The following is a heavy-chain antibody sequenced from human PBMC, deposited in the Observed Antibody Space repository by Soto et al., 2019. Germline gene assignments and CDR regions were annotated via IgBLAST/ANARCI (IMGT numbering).Heavy chain of an antibody. Sequence: LRLSCAASGFTFSSYWMHWVRQVPGKGLVWVSHIDSDGISTTYADSVKGRFTISRDNAKNTVYLQMNSLRAEDTAVYYCVRDDVGVGIDYWGLGTLVTVSS. CDR1: GFTFSSYW. CDR2: IDSDGIST. V-gene: IGHV3-74*03. D-gene: IGHD1-26*01. CDR3: VRDDVGVGIDY. J-gene: IGHJ4*02.